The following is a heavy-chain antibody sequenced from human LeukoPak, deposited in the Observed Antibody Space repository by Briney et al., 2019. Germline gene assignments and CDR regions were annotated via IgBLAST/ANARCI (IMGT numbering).Heavy chain of an antibody. Sequence: SETLSLTCTVSGGSITSYYWSWLRQPPGKELEWIGYIYHTGNTNYNPSLKSRVTISIDTSKNQFSLKLTSVTAADTAVYYCARRLNVAGPYFDYWGQGTLATVSS. V-gene: IGHV4-59*08. J-gene: IGHJ4*02. CDR2: IYHTGNT. D-gene: IGHD6-19*01. CDR1: GGSITSYY. CDR3: ARRLNVAGPYFDY.